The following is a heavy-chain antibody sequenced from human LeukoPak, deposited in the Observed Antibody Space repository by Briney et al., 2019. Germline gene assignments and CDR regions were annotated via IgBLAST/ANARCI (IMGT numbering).Heavy chain of an antibody. J-gene: IGHJ4*02. V-gene: IGHV4-59*08. CDR3: ARRRELLGYFDY. D-gene: IGHD1-26*01. Sequence: PSETLSLTCTVSGGSISSYYWSWIRQPPGKGLEWIGYIDYSGSTNYNPSLKSRVTISIDTSKNQFSLKLSSVTAADTAVYYCARRRELLGYFDYWGQGTLVTVSS. CDR2: IDYSGST. CDR1: GGSISSYY.